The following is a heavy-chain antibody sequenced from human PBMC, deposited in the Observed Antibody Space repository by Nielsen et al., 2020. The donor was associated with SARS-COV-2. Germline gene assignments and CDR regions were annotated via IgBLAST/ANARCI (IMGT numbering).Heavy chain of an antibody. D-gene: IGHD2-8*01. CDR3: ARDRGVHYYYYYGMDV. V-gene: IGHV3-7*03. Sequence: WIRQSPGKGLEWVANIKQDGSEKYYVDSVKGRFTISRDNAKNSLYLQMNSLRAEDTAVYYCARDRGVHYYYYYGMDVWGQGTTVTVSS. CDR2: IKQDGSEK. J-gene: IGHJ6*02.